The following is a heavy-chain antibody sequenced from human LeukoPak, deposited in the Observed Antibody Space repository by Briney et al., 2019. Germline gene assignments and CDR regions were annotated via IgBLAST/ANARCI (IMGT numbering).Heavy chain of an antibody. CDR3: ARDRLLYDYGGKPLFDY. CDR2: IYTSGST. V-gene: IGHV4-4*07. D-gene: IGHD4-23*01. J-gene: IGHJ4*02. Sequence: SETLSLTCTVSGGSISNYYWSWIRQPAGKGLEWIGRIYTSGSTNYNPSLKSRVTMSVDTSKNQFSLKMTSVTAADTAVYFRARDRLLYDYGGKPLFDYWGQGTLVTVSS. CDR1: GGSISNYY.